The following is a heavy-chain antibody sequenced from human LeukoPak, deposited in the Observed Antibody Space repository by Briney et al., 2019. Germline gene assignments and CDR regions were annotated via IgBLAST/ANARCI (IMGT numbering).Heavy chain of an antibody. Sequence: SETLSLTCAVSGGSISSSNWWSWVRQPPGKGLEWIGEIFHGGSTNYNPSLKSRVTISVDKSKNQFSLKLSSVTAADTAVYYCARASRYYDSSGYYSKSIDYWGQGTLVTVSS. V-gene: IGHV4-4*02. CDR2: IFHGGST. CDR3: ARASRYYDSSGYYSKSIDY. CDR1: GGSISSSNW. J-gene: IGHJ4*02. D-gene: IGHD3-22*01.